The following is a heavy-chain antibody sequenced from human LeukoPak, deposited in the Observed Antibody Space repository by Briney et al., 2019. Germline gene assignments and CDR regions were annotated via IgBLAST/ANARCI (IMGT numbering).Heavy chain of an antibody. J-gene: IGHJ4*02. V-gene: IGHV4-34*01. Sequence: SETLSLTCAVYGGSFSGYYWSWIRQPPGKGLEWIGEINHSGSTNYNPSLKSRVTISVDTSKNQFSLKLSSVTAADTAVYYCARVAVAGGETPNFDYWGQGTLVTVSS. CDR3: ARVAVAGGETPNFDY. CDR1: GGSFSGYY. D-gene: IGHD6-19*01. CDR2: INHSGST.